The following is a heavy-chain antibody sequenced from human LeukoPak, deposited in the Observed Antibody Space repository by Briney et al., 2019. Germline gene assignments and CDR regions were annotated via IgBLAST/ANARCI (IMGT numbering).Heavy chain of an antibody. D-gene: IGHD6-19*01. CDR1: GYSFADYW. CDR2: IYPGDSDT. V-gene: IGHV5-51*01. Sequence: GEPLQISCQGSGYSFADYWIGWVRQMPGRGLKWMGIIYPGDSDTRYSPSFRGQVTISADKSVSTAYLQWSSLKASDTAMYYCASCIAVAGTSAFDIWGQGTMVTVSS. CDR3: ASCIAVAGTSAFDI. J-gene: IGHJ3*02.